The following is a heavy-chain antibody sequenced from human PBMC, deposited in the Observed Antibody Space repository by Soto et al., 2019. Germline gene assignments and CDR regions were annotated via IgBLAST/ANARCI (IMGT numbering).Heavy chain of an antibody. CDR1: GFTLTTYG. D-gene: IGHD6-13*01. CDR2: MSSDGTKE. V-gene: IGHV3-30*18. Sequence: LRLSCAASGFTLTTYGMQWVRQAPRKGLERVAAMSSDGTKEYYADSVKGRFTISRDSSRNTLFLQLNSLRAEDTAVYYCAKEFGSTWIDHWGEGTLVTVSS. J-gene: IGHJ4*02. CDR3: AKEFGSTWIDH.